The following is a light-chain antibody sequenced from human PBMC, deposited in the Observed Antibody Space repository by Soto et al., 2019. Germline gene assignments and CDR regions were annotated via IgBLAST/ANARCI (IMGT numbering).Light chain of an antibody. Sequence: DIPMTPSPSTLSASVGDRLTITCRASQSSSTWWAWYQQKPGKAPKLLIYKATNLEGGVPSRFSGGGSGIEFTITVSSLQPDDFATDYSQQYNTFPLSFGGGTMVEIK. CDR3: QQYNTFPLS. CDR1: QSSSTW. CDR2: KAT. J-gene: IGKJ4*01. V-gene: IGKV1-5*03.